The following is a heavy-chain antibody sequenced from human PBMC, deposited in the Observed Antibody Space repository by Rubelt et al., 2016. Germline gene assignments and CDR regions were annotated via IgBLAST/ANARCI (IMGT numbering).Heavy chain of an antibody. D-gene: IGHD1/OR15-1a*01. J-gene: IGHJ4*02. Sequence: GWIRRPPGKGLEWIGYSHYSGTTNYSPSLRSRVTMSVDTSQNQVSLRLTSVTAAETAVYYCAGRTAASGTFYHWGQGTLVTVSS. V-gene: IGHV4-59*08. CDR3: AGRTAASGTFYH. CDR2: SHYSGTT.